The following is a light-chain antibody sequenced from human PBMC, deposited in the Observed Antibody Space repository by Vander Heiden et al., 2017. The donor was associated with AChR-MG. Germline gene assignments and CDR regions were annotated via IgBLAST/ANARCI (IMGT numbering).Light chain of an antibody. CDR2: DVS. Sequence: QSALTQPASVSGSPGQSITISCTVTSSDVGGTNYVSWYQQHPSKAPKLMIYDVSKRSAGVSNRFSGYKSGNTASLTISVLQDEEEADYYCSSYTSSSTLVFGTGTKVTGL. CDR3: SSYTSSSTLV. V-gene: IGLV2-14*01. CDR1: SSDVGGTNY. J-gene: IGLJ1*01.